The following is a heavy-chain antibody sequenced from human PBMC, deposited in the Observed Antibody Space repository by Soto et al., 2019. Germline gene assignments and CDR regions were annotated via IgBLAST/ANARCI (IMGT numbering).Heavy chain of an antibody. CDR2: ISGTTT. D-gene: IGHD1-26*01. CDR3: AKHKGWELRPLDH. Sequence: EVQLLESGGGLVQVGESLRLSCAVSGFTLNTYDMSWVRQAPGKGLQWVSTISGTTTYYADSVKGRFTISRDNSQSTLFLQMNSLRGDDTAIYYCAKHKGWELRPLDHWGQGTLVTVSS. CDR1: GFTLNTYD. V-gene: IGHV3-23*01. J-gene: IGHJ4*02.